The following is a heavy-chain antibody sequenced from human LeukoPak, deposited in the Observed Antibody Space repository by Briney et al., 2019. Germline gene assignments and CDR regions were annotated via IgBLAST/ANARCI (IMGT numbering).Heavy chain of an antibody. V-gene: IGHV3-23*01. CDR3: AKTTYYDSSGYYVRYFDL. Sequence: GGSLRLSXAASGFTFSSYAMSWVRQAPGKGLEWVSAISGSGGSTYYADSVKGRFTISRDNSKNTLYLQMNSLRAEDTAVYYCAKTTYYDSSGYYVRYFDLWGRGTLVTVSS. J-gene: IGHJ2*01. CDR1: GFTFSSYA. CDR2: ISGSGGST. D-gene: IGHD3-22*01.